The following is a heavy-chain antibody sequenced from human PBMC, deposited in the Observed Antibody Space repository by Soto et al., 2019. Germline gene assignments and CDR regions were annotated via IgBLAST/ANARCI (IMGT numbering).Heavy chain of an antibody. V-gene: IGHV3-48*01. CDR2: ISSSSSTI. D-gene: IGHD3-10*01. J-gene: IGHJ4*02. CDR1: GFTFSSYS. Sequence: QSGGSLRLSCAASGFTFSSYSMNWVRQAPGKGLEWVSYISSSSSTIYYADSVKGRFTISRDNAKNSLYLQMNSLRAEDTAVYYCARQGRAVSSYYFDYWGQGTLVTVSS. CDR3: ARQGRAVSSYYFDY.